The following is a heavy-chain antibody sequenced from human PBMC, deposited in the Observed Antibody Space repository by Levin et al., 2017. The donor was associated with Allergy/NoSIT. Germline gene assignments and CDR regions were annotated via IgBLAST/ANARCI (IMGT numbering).Heavy chain of an antibody. V-gene: IGHV1-69*13. CDR3: AASWFGEFGDDY. Sequence: SVKVSCKASGGPFSSFLISWVRQAPGQGLEWMGGITPILGSANYTQKFHDRVTITADESTSTAYMELSRLRSDDTAVYFCAASWFGEFGDDYWGQGTLVTVSS. J-gene: IGHJ4*02. CDR1: GGPFSSFL. D-gene: IGHD3-10*01. CDR2: ITPILGSA.